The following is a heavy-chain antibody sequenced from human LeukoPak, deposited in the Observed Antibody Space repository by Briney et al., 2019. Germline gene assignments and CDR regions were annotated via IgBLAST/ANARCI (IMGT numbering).Heavy chain of an antibody. CDR1: GFTFSSYA. CDR2: ISGSDYST. Sequence: GGSLRLSCAASGFTFSSYAMSWVRQAPGKGLEWVSAISGSDYSTYYADSVKGRFTISRDNSKNTLFLQMSRLRAEDTAVYYCAKSVVVISVTPNWFDPWGQGSLVTVSS. D-gene: IGHD2-21*01. CDR3: AKSVVVISVTPNWFDP. J-gene: IGHJ5*02. V-gene: IGHV3-23*01.